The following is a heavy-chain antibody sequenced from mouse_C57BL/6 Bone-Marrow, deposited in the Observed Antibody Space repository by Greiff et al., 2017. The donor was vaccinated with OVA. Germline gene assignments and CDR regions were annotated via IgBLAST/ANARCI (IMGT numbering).Heavy chain of an antibody. CDR3: ARVSYRYFDV. Sequence: EVKVVESGGGLVKPGGSLKLSCAASGFTFSSYVMSWVRQTPEKRLEWVATISDGGSYTYYPDNVKGRFTISRDNAKNNLYLQMSHLKSEDTAMYYCARVSYRYFDVWGTGTTVTVSS. CDR1: GFTFSSYV. J-gene: IGHJ1*03. CDR2: ISDGGSYT. V-gene: IGHV5-4*03.